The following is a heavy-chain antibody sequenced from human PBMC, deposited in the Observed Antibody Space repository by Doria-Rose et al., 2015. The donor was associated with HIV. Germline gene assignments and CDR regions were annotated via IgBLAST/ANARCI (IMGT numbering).Heavy chain of an antibody. CDR1: GVSLSSPGMG. J-gene: IGHJ4*02. CDR2: IFSDDER. Sequence: GPVLVKPTETLTLTCTVSGVSLSSPGMGVSWIRQPPGKALEWLVNIFSDDERSYKTSLKSRLTISRGASKSQVVLTMTDMDPVDTATYYCARIKSSRWYHKYYFDFWGQGTLVIVSA. D-gene: IGHD6-13*01. CDR3: ARIKSSRWYHKYYFDF. V-gene: IGHV2-26*01.